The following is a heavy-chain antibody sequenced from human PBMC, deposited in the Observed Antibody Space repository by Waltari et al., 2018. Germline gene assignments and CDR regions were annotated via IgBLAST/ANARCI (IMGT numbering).Heavy chain of an antibody. CDR3: ATDYDGNAYVSFDI. D-gene: IGHD3-22*01. CDR1: GFTVSSNY. J-gene: IGHJ3*02. CDR2: IYQGVRCCYT. Sequence: EVQLVETGGGLIQPGGSLRLSCAASGFTVSSNYMTWVRQAPGKRVELVSVIYQGVRCCYTYYAYSGKGRVTNVRDNAKNTVYLQMNGLRGEDTAMYYCATDYDGNAYVSFDIWGQGTMVTGSS. V-gene: IGHV3-53*02.